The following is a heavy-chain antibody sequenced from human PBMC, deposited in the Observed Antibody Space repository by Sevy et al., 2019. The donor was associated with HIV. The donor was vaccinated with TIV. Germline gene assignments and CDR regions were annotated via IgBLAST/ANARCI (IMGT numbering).Heavy chain of an antibody. CDR3: ARSYYASSGYYYPYYYYGMDV. Sequence: GGSLRLSCAASGFTFSSYAMHWVRQAPGKGLEWVAVISYDGSNKYYADSVKGRFTISRDNSKNTLYLQMNSLRAEDTAVYYCARSYYASSGYYYPYYYYGMDVWGQGTTVTVSS. CDR1: GFTFSSYA. V-gene: IGHV3-30-3*01. CDR2: ISYDGSNK. J-gene: IGHJ6*02. D-gene: IGHD3-22*01.